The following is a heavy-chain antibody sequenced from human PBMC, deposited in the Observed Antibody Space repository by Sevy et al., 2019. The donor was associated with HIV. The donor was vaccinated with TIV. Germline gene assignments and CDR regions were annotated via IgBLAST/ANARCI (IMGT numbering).Heavy chain of an antibody. CDR1: GGSFSGYY. J-gene: IGHJ5*02. CDR3: ARGGVPDVGTAMVTPWFDP. D-gene: IGHD5-18*01. CDR2: INHSGST. Sequence: SETLSLTCAVYGGSFSGYYWSWIRQPPGKGLEWIGEINHSGSTNYNPSLKSRVTISVDTSKNQFSLKLSSVTAADTAVYYCARGGVPDVGTAMVTPWFDPWGQGTLVTVS. V-gene: IGHV4-34*01.